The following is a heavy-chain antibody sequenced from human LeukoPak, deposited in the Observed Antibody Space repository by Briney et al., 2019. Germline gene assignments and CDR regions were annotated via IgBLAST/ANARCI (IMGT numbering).Heavy chain of an antibody. CDR1: GGTFSSYA. J-gene: IGHJ4*02. Sequence: ASVKVSCKAYGGTFSSYAISWVRQAPGQRLEWMGWITTHNGSTHYAQNLQGRVTVTTDTSTSTVYMELRTLRSDDTAVYYCARTRPYDFWSGYPYWGQGTLVTVSS. V-gene: IGHV1-18*01. D-gene: IGHD3-3*01. CDR3: ARTRPYDFWSGYPY. CDR2: ITTHNGST.